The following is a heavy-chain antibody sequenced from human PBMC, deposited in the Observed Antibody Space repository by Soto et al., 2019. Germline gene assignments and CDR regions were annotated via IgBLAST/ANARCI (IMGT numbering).Heavy chain of an antibody. J-gene: IGHJ6*02. CDR1: GGSISSYY. CDR3: ARGINTGYSSGWPMGKYYYYYYGMDV. CDR2: IYYSGST. D-gene: IGHD6-19*01. Sequence: QVQLQESGPGLVKPSETLSLTCTVSGGSISSYYWSWIRQPPGKGLEWIGYIYYSGSTNYNPSLKSRVTISVDTSKNQFSLKLSSVTAADTAVYYCARGINTGYSSGWPMGKYYYYYYGMDVWGQGTTVTVSS. V-gene: IGHV4-59*01.